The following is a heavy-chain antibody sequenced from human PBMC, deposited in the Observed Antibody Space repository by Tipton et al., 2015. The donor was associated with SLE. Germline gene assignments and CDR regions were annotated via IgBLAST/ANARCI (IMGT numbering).Heavy chain of an antibody. CDR1: GFTFSSYS. CDR3: TREGEGGYYYYGMDV. CDR2: IRRKAYGGTT. V-gene: IGHV3-49*04. Sequence: SLRLSCAASGFTFSSYSMSWVRQAPGKGLEWVGFIRRKAYGGTTEYAASVKGRFTISRDDSKSIAYLQMNSLKTEDTAVYYCTREGEGGYYYYGMDVWGQGTTVTVSS. D-gene: IGHD3-16*01. J-gene: IGHJ6*02.